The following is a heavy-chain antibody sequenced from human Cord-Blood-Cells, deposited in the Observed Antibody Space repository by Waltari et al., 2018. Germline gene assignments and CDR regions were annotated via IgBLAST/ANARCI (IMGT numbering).Heavy chain of an antibody. CDR1: GDRVSIHSAT. Sequence: QVQLQQSGAGLVKRSQTLSLPCAISGDRVSIHSATWTRTRQSASTGLEWLGKTYYRSKWYNDYAVSVKSRITINPDTSKNQFSLQLNSVTPEDTAVYYCARVAAAGYYYYYGMDVWGQGTTVTVSS. CDR3: ARVAAAGYYYYYGMDV. V-gene: IGHV6-1*01. CDR2: TYYRSKWYN. J-gene: IGHJ6*02. D-gene: IGHD6-13*01.